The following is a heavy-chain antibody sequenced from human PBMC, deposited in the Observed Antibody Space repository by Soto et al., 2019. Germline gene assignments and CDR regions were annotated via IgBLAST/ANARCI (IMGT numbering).Heavy chain of an antibody. V-gene: IGHV5-51*01. Sequence: GESLKIPCTGVGYSFTSYWIGWVRQMPWKGLEWMGIIYPGDSDTRYSPSFQGQVTISADKSITTAYLQWSSLKASDTAMYYCARGYCTTTICDPWFDPWGQGTLVTVSS. J-gene: IGHJ5*02. CDR1: GYSFTSYW. D-gene: IGHD2-2*01. CDR3: ARGYCTTTICDPWFDP. CDR2: IYPGDSDT.